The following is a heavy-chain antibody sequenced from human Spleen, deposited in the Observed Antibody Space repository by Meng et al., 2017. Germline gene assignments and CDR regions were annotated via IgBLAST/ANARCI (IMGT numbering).Heavy chain of an antibody. CDR1: GGFFSDYY. CDR3: ARGPTTMAHDFDY. CDR2: INHSGST. J-gene: IGHJ4*02. V-gene: IGHV4-34*01. D-gene: IGHD4-11*01. Sequence: QWHLQQWGAGLLQPSGTLSLPCVVSGGFFSDYYWSWIRQPPGKGLEWIGEINHSGSTNYNPSLESRATISVDTSQNNLSLKLSSVTAADSAVYYCARGPTTMAHDFDYWGQGTLVTVSS.